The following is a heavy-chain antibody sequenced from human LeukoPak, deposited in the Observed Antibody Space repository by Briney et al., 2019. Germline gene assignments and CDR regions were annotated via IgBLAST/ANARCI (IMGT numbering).Heavy chain of an antibody. Sequence: GGSLRLSCAASGFTLSNYWMTWVRQAPGKGLEWVANIKRDGSARNYVDSVKGRFTISRDNAKNSLYLQMNTLRVEDTAVYYCARGDWEPSDYWGQGTLVTVSS. D-gene: IGHD1-14*01. V-gene: IGHV3-7*04. CDR2: IKRDGSAR. CDR1: GFTLSNYW. J-gene: IGHJ4*02. CDR3: ARGDWEPSDY.